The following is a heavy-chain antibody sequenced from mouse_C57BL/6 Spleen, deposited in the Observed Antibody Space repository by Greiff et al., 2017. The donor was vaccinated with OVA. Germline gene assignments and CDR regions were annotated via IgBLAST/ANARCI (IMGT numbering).Heavy chain of an antibody. CDR2: IDPEDGET. CDR3: ARGRLEAYYSIYFDY. J-gene: IGHJ2*01. D-gene: IGHD2-5*01. CDR1: GFNIKDYY. V-gene: IGHV14-2*01. Sequence: VQLKQSGAELVKPGASVKLSCTASGFNIKDYYMHWVKQRTEQGLEWIGRIDPEDGETKYAPKFQGKATITADTSSNTAYLQLSSLTSEDTAVYYCARGRLEAYYSIYFDYWGQGTTLTVSS.